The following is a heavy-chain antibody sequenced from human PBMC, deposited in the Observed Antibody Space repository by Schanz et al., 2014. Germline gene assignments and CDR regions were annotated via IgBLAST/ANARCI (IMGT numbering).Heavy chain of an antibody. D-gene: IGHD2-2*01. J-gene: IGHJ6*02. CDR1: GFTFSNYA. CDR2: ISTGGGNT. Sequence: QVQLVESGGGVVQPGRSLRLSCAVSGFTFSNYAMHWVRQAPGKGLEWVSAISTGGGNTYYTDSVKGRFTISRDNSRNTLYLQMSSLRAEDTAVYYCVKEGTVVSGYPRDHWGQGATVTVSS. CDR3: VKEGTVVSGYPRDH. V-gene: IGHV3-NL1*01.